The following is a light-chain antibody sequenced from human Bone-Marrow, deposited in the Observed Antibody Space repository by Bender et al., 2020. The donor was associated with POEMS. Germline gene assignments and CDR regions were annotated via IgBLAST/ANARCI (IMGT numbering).Light chain of an antibody. CDR1: SSDVGGYDY. CDR3: SSYTTAITRRVV. V-gene: IGLV2-14*01. J-gene: IGLJ2*01. CDR2: EVS. Sequence: QSVLSQPPSASGSPGQSVTISCTGTSSDVGGYDYVTWYQQHPGKAPKLMIYEVSNRPSGVSNRFSGSKSGNTASLTISGLQAEDEADYYCSSYTTAITRRVVFGGGTKLTVL.